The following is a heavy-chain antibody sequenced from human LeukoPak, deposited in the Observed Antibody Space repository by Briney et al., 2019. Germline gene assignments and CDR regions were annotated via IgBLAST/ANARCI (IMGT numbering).Heavy chain of an antibody. J-gene: IGHJ4*02. CDR3: TRENGAFSPFGF. CDR2: ISLSGHT. V-gene: IGHV4-4*02. D-gene: IGHD2-8*01. CDR1: GGSITTTTF. Sequence: SGTLSLTCGVSGGSITTTTFWSWVRQAPGQELGWIGEISLSGHTNYNSSLSSRVTISLDRAKNHLSLNLRSVTAADTAIYYCTRENGAFSPFGFWGQGTVVTVSS.